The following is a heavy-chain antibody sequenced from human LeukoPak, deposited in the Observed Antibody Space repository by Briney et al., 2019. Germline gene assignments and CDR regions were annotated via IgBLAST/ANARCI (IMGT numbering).Heavy chain of an antibody. J-gene: IGHJ4*02. Sequence: GGSLRLSCAASGFTFSSYDMSWVRQAPGKGLEWVSAISGSGGSTYYADSVKGRFTISRDNSKNTLYLQMNSLRAEDTAVYYCAKGLSSGHYYFDYWGQGTLVTVSS. V-gene: IGHV3-23*01. CDR2: ISGSGGST. D-gene: IGHD3-22*01. CDR3: AKGLSSGHYYFDY. CDR1: GFTFSSYD.